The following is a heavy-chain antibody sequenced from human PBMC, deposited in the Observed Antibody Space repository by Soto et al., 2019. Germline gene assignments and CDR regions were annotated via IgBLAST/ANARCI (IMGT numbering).Heavy chain of an antibody. CDR2: ISAYNGNT. V-gene: IGHV1-18*01. J-gene: IGHJ5*02. Sequence: ASVTVSCKASGYTFTSYGISLARQAPGQGLEWMGWISAYNGNTNYAQKLQGRVTMTTDTSTSTAYMELRSLRSDDTAVYYCARDLKCSSTSCRHWFDPWGQGTLVTVSS. D-gene: IGHD2-2*01. CDR1: GYTFTSYG. CDR3: ARDLKCSSTSCRHWFDP.